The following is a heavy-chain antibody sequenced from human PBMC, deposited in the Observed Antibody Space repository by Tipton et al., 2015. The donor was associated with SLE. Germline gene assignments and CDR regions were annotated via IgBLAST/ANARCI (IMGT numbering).Heavy chain of an antibody. V-gene: IGHV4-31*03. J-gene: IGHJ3*02. Sequence: TLSLTCTVSGGSISSGGYFWSWIRQHPGEGLEWLGYIYYSGTTYYNPPLKSRLTISVDTSNNHFSLKMTSVTVADTAMYYCARVSRKYCSGGTCYSSAFDIWGQGTVVTVSS. CDR3: ARVSRKYCSGGTCYSSAFDI. CDR1: GGSISSGGYF. D-gene: IGHD2-15*01. CDR2: IYYSGTT.